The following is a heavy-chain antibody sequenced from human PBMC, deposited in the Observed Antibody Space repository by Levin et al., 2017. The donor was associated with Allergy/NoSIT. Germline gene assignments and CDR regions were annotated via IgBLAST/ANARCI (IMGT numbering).Heavy chain of an antibody. V-gene: IGHV4-61*01. Sequence: SETLSLTCFVAGASVSSASNYWSWIRQSPGKRLEWIGNINYSGSTNYNPSLKSRVTMSVDTSKNQFSLKMSSVTAADSAVYYCTSAPNPYYFDYWGQGTLVTVSS. CDR1: GASVSSASNY. CDR3: TSAPNPYYFDY. J-gene: IGHJ4*02. CDR2: INYSGST.